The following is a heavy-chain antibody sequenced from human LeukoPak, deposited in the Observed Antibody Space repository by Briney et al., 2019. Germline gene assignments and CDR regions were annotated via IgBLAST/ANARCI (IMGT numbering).Heavy chain of an antibody. CDR2: IYSGGST. Sequence: GGSLRLSCAASGFTVSSNYMSWVRQAPGKGLEWVSVIYSGGSTYYADSVKGRFTISRDNSKNTLYLQMNSLRAEDTAVYYCAREHGDYPIRSQRYFDLWGRGTLVTVSS. D-gene: IGHD4-17*01. CDR3: AREHGDYPIRSQRYFDL. J-gene: IGHJ2*01. CDR1: GFTVSSNY. V-gene: IGHV3-53*01.